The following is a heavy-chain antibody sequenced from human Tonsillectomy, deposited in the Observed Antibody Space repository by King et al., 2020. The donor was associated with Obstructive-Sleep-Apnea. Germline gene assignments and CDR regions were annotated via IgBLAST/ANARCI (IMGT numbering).Heavy chain of an antibody. Sequence: LKESGPTLVKPTQTLTLTCNFSGFSLSTGEMGVGWIRQPPGKALEWLALIYWDDDKRYSPSLKSRLTITKDTSKNQVVLTLTNVDPVDTATYYCAHSRIYYDFWTGEYYYYYYGLDVWGPGTTVTVSS. CDR1: GFSLSTGEMG. CDR3: AHSRIYYDFWTGEYYYYYYGLDV. D-gene: IGHD3-3*01. J-gene: IGHJ6*02. V-gene: IGHV2-5*02. CDR2: IYWDDDK.